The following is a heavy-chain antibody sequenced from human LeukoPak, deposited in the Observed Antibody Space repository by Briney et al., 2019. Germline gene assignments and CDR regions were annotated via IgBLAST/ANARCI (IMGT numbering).Heavy chain of an antibody. J-gene: IGHJ4*02. D-gene: IGHD2/OR15-2a*01. V-gene: IGHV4-4*02. CDR3: ARGLLSRVTRL. CDR2: FHHSGIT. Sequence: SETLSLTCAVSGGSISNHHWWSWVRQPPGKGLEWIGEFHHSGITNYNPSLKSRVTISVDKSKNQFSLILSSVTAADTAVYYCARGLLSRVTRLWGQGTLVTVSS. CDR1: GGSISNHHW.